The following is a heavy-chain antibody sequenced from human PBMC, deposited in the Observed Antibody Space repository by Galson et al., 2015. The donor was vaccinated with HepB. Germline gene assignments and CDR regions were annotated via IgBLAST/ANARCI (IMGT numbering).Heavy chain of an antibody. J-gene: IGHJ6*02. CDR2: ISSSSSYT. CDR1: GFTFSDYY. CDR3: ARDTSDFRYSSSWYSDYYYGMDV. D-gene: IGHD6-13*01. Sequence: SLRLSCAASGFTFSDYYMSWIRQAPGKGLEWVSYISSSSSYTNYADSVKGRFTISRDNAKNSLYLQMNSLRAEDTAVYYCARDTSDFRYSSSWYSDYYYGMDVWGQGTTVTVSS. V-gene: IGHV3-11*06.